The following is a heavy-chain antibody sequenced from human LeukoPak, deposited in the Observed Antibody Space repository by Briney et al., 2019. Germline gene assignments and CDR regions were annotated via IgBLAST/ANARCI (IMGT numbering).Heavy chain of an antibody. Sequence: SETLSLTCAVYGGSFSGYYWSWIRQPPGKGLEWIGEINHSGSTNYNPSLKSRVTISVDTSKNQFSLKLSSVTAADTAVYYCARPYSSSWTRRYYFDYWGQGALVTVSS. CDR1: GGSFSGYY. CDR3: ARPYSSSWTRRYYFDY. D-gene: IGHD6-13*01. J-gene: IGHJ4*02. V-gene: IGHV4-34*01. CDR2: INHSGST.